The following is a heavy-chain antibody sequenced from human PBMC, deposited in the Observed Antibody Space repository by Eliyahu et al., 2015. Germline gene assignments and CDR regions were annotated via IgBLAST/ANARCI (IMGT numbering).Heavy chain of an antibody. CDR3: ARDGGDIVAPLPGYGMDV. J-gene: IGHJ6*02. CDR2: INPNSGGT. D-gene: IGHD5-12*01. V-gene: IGHV1-2*02. Sequence: QVQLVQSGAEVKKPGASVKXSCKASGXTFXXYXRHWVRQSPGQGXEWMGWINPNSGGTNYAQKFQGRVTMTRDTSISTAYMELSRLRSDDTAVYYCARDGGDIVAPLPGYGMDVWGQGTTVTVSS. CDR1: GXTFXXYX.